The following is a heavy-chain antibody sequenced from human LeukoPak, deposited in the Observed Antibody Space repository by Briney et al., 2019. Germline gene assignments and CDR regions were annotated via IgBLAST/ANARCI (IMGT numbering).Heavy chain of an antibody. CDR2: IYGGGST. J-gene: IGHJ4*02. Sequence: QPGGSLRLSCAASGFTLSSNYMSWVRQAPGKGLEWVAVIYGGGSTYCADSVKGRFTISRDNSKHTLYPQMSSLRAEDTAVYYCASTHYYASSGYFDQWGQGTLVTVSS. CDR1: GFTLSSNY. V-gene: IGHV3-53*01. D-gene: IGHD3-22*01. CDR3: ASTHYYASSGYFDQ.